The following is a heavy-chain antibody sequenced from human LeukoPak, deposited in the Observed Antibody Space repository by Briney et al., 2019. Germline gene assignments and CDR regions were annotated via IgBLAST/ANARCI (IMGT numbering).Heavy chain of an antibody. CDR3: ARMEGPVITMIVRSLDY. V-gene: IGHV3-7*01. D-gene: IGHD3-22*01. Sequence: GSLRLSCAASGFTFSSYWMSWVRQAPGKGLEWVGNIKQDGSEKYYVDSVKGRFTISRDNAKNSLYLQMNSLRAEDTAVYYCARMEGPVITMIVRSLDYWGQGTLVTVSS. CDR1: GFTFSSYW. CDR2: IKQDGSEK. J-gene: IGHJ4*02.